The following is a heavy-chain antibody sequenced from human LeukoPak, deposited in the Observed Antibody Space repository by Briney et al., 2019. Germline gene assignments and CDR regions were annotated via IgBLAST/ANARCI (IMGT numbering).Heavy chain of an antibody. V-gene: IGHV1-69*13. D-gene: IGHD2-2*02. Sequence: SVKVSCKASGYTFTSYGISWVRQAPGQGLEWMGGIIPIFGTANYAQKFQGRITITADESTSTAYMELSSLRSEDTAVYYCAARVVPAAIEGDAFDIWGQGTMVTVSS. CDR1: GYTFTSYG. J-gene: IGHJ3*02. CDR3: AARVVPAAIEGDAFDI. CDR2: IIPIFGTA.